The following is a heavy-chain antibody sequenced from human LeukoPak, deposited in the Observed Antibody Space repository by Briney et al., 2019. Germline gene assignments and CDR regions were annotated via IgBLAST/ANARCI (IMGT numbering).Heavy chain of an antibody. J-gene: IGHJ3*02. Sequence: ASVKVSCKASGYTFTDYYMHWVRQAPGQGLEWMGWINPNSGGTNYAQKFQGRVTMARDTSISTAYMELSRLRSDDTAVYYCARAGHYYDSSGYSTRGAFDIWGQGTMVTVSS. D-gene: IGHD3-22*01. CDR1: GYTFTDYY. CDR2: INPNSGGT. CDR3: ARAGHYYDSSGYSTRGAFDI. V-gene: IGHV1-2*02.